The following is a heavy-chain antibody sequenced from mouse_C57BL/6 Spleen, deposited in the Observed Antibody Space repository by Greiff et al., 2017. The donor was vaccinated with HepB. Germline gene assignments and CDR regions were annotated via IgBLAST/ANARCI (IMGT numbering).Heavy chain of an antibody. V-gene: IGHV1-55*01. CDR1: GYTFTSYW. Sequence: VQLQQPGAELVKPGASVKMSCKASGYTFTSYWITWVKQRPGQGLEWIGDIYPGSGSTNYNEKFKSKATLTVDTSSSTAYMQLSSLTSEDSAVYYCARSITTVVATRGDYWGQGTTLTVSS. CDR3: ARSITTVVATRGDY. J-gene: IGHJ2*01. D-gene: IGHD1-1*01. CDR2: IYPGSGST.